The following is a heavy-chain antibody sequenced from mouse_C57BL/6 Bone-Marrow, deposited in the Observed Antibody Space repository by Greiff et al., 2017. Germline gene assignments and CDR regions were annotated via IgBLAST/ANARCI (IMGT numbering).Heavy chain of an antibody. CDR1: GYTFTTYP. Sequence: QVQLKESGAELVKPGASVKMSCKASGYTFTTYPIEWMKQNHGKSLEWIGNFHPYNDDTKYNEKFKGKATLTVEKSSSTVYLERSRLTSDDSAVYYCARKEDGYYPAWFAYWGQGTLVTVSA. D-gene: IGHD2-3*01. V-gene: IGHV1-47*01. CDR3: ARKEDGYYPAWFAY. CDR2: FHPYNDDT. J-gene: IGHJ3*01.